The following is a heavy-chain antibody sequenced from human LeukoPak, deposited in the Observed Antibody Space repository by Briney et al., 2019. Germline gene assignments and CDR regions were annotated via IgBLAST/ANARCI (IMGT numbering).Heavy chain of an antibody. Sequence: PGGSLRLSCAASGFTFEDYAMHWVRQAPGKGLGWVSGISWNSNSIGYADSVKGRFTISRDNAKNSLYLQMNSLRAEDTALYYCGKDMRYSSRWLDYWGQGTLVTVSS. D-gene: IGHD6-13*01. J-gene: IGHJ4*02. V-gene: IGHV3-9*01. CDR2: ISWNSNSI. CDR3: GKDMRYSSRWLDY. CDR1: GFTFEDYA.